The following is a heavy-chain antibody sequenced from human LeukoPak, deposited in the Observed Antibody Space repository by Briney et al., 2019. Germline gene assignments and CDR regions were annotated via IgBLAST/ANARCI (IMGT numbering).Heavy chain of an antibody. V-gene: IGHV1-69*13. J-gene: IGHJ5*02. CDR2: IIPIFGTA. D-gene: IGHD1-1*01. CDR1: GYTLTSFP. CDR3: ARTGTPDP. Sequence: GASVKVSCKASGYTLTSFPTMSWVRQAPGQGLEWMGGIIPIFGTANYAQKFQGRVTITADESTSTAYMELSSLRSEDTAVYYCARTGTPDPWGQGTLVTVSS.